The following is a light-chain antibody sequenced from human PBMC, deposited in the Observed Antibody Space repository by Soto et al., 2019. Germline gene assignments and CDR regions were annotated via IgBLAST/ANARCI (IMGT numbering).Light chain of an antibody. Sequence: DIQMTQSPSSLSAAVGDRVTITCRASQGISNYLAGYQQKPGKVPKLLIYAAPTLQSGVPSRFSGSGSVTHLTLTISSPEREVVVTYYCHKYNSAPHTFGGGTQVQIK. CDR1: QGISNY. V-gene: IGKV1-27*01. CDR2: AAP. CDR3: HKYNSAPHT. J-gene: IGKJ4*01.